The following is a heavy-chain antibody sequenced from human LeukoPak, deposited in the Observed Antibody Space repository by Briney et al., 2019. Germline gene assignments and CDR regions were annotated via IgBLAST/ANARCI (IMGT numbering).Heavy chain of an antibody. V-gene: IGHV3-23*01. Sequence: GGSLRLSCAASGFTFNNYALSWVRQAPGKGLEWVSAISGSGGSTYYADSVKGRFTISRDNSKNTLYLQMNSLRAEDTAVYYCAKDPYGSGSYPTAGDYWGQGTLVTVSS. D-gene: IGHD3-10*01. CDR2: ISGSGGST. CDR3: AKDPYGSGSYPTAGDY. CDR1: GFTFNNYA. J-gene: IGHJ4*02.